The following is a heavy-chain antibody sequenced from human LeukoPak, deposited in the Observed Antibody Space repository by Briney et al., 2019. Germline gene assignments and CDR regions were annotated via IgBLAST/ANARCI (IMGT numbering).Heavy chain of an antibody. V-gene: IGHV3-33*06. D-gene: IGHD3-22*01. CDR2: IWYDGSNK. Sequence: GGSLRLSCAASGFTFSSYGMHWVRQAPGKGLEWVAVIWYDGSNKYYADSVKGRFTISRDNSKNTLYLQMNSLRAEDTAVYYCAKASDAYYYDSSGENDYWGQGTLVTVSS. J-gene: IGHJ4*02. CDR3: AKASDAYYYDSSGENDY. CDR1: GFTFSSYG.